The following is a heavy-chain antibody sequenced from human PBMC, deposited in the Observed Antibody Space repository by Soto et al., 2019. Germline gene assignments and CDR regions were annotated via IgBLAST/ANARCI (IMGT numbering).Heavy chain of an antibody. CDR2: ISAYNGNT. Sequence: ASVKVSCKASGYTFTSYGISWVQQAPGQGLEWMGWISAYNGNTNYAQKLQGRVTMTTDTSTSTAYMELRSLRSGDTAVYYCARVEVDDLPLYYGMDVWGQGTTVTAP. V-gene: IGHV1-18*01. J-gene: IGHJ6*02. D-gene: IGHD1-1*01. CDR1: GYTFTSYG. CDR3: ARVEVDDLPLYYGMDV.